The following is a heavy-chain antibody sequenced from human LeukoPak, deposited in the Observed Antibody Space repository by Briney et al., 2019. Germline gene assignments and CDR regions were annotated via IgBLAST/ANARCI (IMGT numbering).Heavy chain of an antibody. J-gene: IGHJ4*02. V-gene: IGHV3-7*01. CDR3: LAESSTSYEGY. Sequence: GGSLRLSCAASGFTFSSYAMSWVRQAPGKGLEWVANIKEDGSVRQYVDSVKGRFTISRDNAKNSLYLQMNSLRAEDTAVYYCLAESSTSYEGYWGQGTLVTVSS. CDR2: IKEDGSVR. D-gene: IGHD6-6*01. CDR1: GFTFSSYA.